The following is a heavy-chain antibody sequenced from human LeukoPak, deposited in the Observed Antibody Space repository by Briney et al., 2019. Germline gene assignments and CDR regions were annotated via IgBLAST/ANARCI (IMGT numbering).Heavy chain of an antibody. CDR2: INPNSGGT. J-gene: IGHJ4*02. D-gene: IGHD3-22*01. Sequence: ASVKVSCKASGYTFTGYYMHWVRQAPGQGLEWMGWINPNSGGTNYAQKFQGRVTMTRDTSISTAYMELSRLRSDDTAVYYCVRSPEYYDISVYDYWGQGTLVTVSS. CDR3: VRSPEYYDISVYDY. V-gene: IGHV1-2*02. CDR1: GYTFTGYY.